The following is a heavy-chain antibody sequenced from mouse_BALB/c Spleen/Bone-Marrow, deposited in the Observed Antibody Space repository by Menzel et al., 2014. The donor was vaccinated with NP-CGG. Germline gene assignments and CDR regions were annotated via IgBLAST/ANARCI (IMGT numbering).Heavy chain of an antibody. CDR3: ARDKGRVFFDY. CDR2: IRNKANGYTT. J-gene: IGHJ2*01. V-gene: IGHV7-3*02. Sequence: EVKLEESGGGLVQPGGSLRLSCATSGFTFTDYYMNWVRQPPGKALEWLGFIRNKANGYTTEYSASVKSRFTISRDNSQNILCLQMNTLRADDSATYYCARDKGRVFFDYWGQGTTLTVSS. CDR1: GFTFTDYY.